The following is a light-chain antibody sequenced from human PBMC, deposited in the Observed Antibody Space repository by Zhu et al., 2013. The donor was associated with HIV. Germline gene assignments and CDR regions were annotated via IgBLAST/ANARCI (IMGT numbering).Light chain of an antibody. CDR1: QSVSRW. CDR2: DAS. CDR3: QQYKTYYPFT. Sequence: DIQMTQSPSTLSASVGDTVSITCRASQSVSRWVAWYQQKPGKPPKLLIYDASNLDAGVPSRFRGGASGAEFTLTISGLQPDDFATYYCQQYKTYYPFTFGQGTNVEIK. V-gene: IGKV1-5*01. J-gene: IGKJ2*01.